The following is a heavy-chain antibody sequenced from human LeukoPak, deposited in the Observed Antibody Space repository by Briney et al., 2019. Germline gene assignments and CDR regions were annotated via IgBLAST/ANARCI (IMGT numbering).Heavy chain of an antibody. V-gene: IGHV4-59*08. D-gene: IGHD2-2*01. CDR3: ARLSKDTVVLPAAMAHYFDY. Sequence: SGTLSLTCAVYGGSFSGYYWSWIRQPPGKGLQFIGYIYYSGSTNYNPSLESRVTISVDTSKNQFSLKLRSVTAADTAVYYCARLSKDTVVLPAAMAHYFDYWGQGTLVTVSS. CDR2: IYYSGST. CDR1: GGSFSGYY. J-gene: IGHJ4*02.